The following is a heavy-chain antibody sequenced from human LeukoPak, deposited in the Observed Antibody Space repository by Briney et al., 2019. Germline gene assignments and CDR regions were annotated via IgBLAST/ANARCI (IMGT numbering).Heavy chain of an antibody. CDR2: IYYSGST. J-gene: IGHJ3*02. Sequence: PSETLSLTCTVSGGSISSSSYYWGWIRQPPGKGLEWIGSIYYSGSTYYNPSLKSRVTIPVDTSKNQFSLKLSSVTAADTAVYYCASSKGLAGAFDIWGQGTMVTVSS. CDR3: ASSKGLAGAFDI. V-gene: IGHV4-39*01. D-gene: IGHD5-12*01. CDR1: GGSISSSSYY.